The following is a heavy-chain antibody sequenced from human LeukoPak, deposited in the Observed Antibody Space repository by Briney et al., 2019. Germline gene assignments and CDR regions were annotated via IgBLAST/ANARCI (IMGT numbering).Heavy chain of an antibody. CDR3: AKDCRQWLVHHLDALDI. CDR2: IPYDGSNK. Sequence: TGRSLRLSCAASGFTFSSYGMPWLRQAPGKLLEWVAVIPYDGSNKYNADSVNGRFTISRDNSKNTLYLQMNSLRAEDTAVYYCAKDCRQWLVHHLDALDIWVQETMVTVSS. V-gene: IGHV3-30*18. J-gene: IGHJ3*02. CDR1: GFTFSSYG. D-gene: IGHD6-19*01.